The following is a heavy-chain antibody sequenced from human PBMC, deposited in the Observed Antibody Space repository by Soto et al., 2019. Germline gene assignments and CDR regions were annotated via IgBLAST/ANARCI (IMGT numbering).Heavy chain of an antibody. CDR1: GGTFSSYA. CDR3: ARHDCISSSCYYYYYYYSMDV. J-gene: IGHJ6*02. CDR2: IIPIFDTA. Sequence: SVKVSCKTSGGTFSSYAISWVRQAPGQGLEWMGGIIPIFDTANYAQKFQGRVTITADESTSTAYMELSSLRSEDTAVYYCARHDCISSSCYYYYYYYSMDVWGQGTTVTVSS. D-gene: IGHD2-2*01. V-gene: IGHV1-69*13.